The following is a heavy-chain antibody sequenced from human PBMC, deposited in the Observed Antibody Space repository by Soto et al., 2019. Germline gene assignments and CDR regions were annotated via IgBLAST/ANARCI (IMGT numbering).Heavy chain of an antibody. J-gene: IGHJ4*02. Sequence: SETLSLTCTVSGFSVSSDSYYWSWLRQPPGKGLEWIGNIYDSGTTNYNPSLKSRVTISVDTSKNQLSLKLTAVIAADTAVYYCARGNSWIDYWGQGTLVTVSS. V-gene: IGHV4-61*01. CDR3: ARGNSWIDY. D-gene: IGHD3-3*01. CDR2: IYDSGTT. CDR1: GFSVSSDSYY.